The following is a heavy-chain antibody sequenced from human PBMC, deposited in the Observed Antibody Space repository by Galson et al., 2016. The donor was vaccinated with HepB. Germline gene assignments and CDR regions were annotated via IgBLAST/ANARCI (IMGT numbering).Heavy chain of an antibody. D-gene: IGHD2-2*01. J-gene: IGHJ4*02. V-gene: IGHV4-4*02. Sequence: ETLSLTCAVSGGSISSSYWWNWVRQPPGKGLEWIGEIHHSGKTNHNPSLKSRVTISLDKSKNQFSLKLRSVTAADTAVYYCATTSTYRVDYWGQGALVTVSS. CDR1: GGSISSSYW. CDR3: ATTSTYRVDY. CDR2: IHHSGKT.